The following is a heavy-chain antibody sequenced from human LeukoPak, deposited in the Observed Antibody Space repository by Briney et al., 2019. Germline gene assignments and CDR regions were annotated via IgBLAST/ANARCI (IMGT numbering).Heavy chain of an antibody. CDR1: GGSISPYY. D-gene: IGHD6-13*01. J-gene: IGHJ5*02. CDR3: ARVPPPLGSNGADS. CDR2: IYFTGSA. V-gene: IGHV4-59*01. Sequence: SETLSLTCTVSGGSISPYYWTWIRQSPGKGLESIGYIYFTGSAKYRPSLKRRVTMSLDTSRSQFSLRLTSVTAADTAVYYCARVPPPLGSNGADSWGQGILVTVSS.